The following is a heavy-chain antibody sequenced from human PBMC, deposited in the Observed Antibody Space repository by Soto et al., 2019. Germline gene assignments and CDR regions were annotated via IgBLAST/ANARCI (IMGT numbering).Heavy chain of an antibody. CDR1: GFTFSSYW. D-gene: IGHD2-2*01. V-gene: IGHV3-7*01. CDR3: ARDWGVPAAGYNWFDP. CDR2: IKQDGSEK. J-gene: IGHJ5*02. Sequence: EVQLVESGGGLVQPGGSLRLSCAASGFTFSSYWMSWVRQAPGKGLEWVANIKQDGSEKYYVDSVKGRFTISRDNAKNSLYLQMNSLRAEDTAVYYCARDWGVPAAGYNWFDPWGQGTLVTVSS.